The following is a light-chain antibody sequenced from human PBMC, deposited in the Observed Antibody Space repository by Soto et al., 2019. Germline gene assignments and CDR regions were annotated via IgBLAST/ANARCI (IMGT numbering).Light chain of an antibody. J-gene: IGKJ5*01. V-gene: IGKV3-11*01. CDR1: QSVSSY. Sequence: EIVLTQSPATLSLSPGERATLSCSASQSVSSYLAWYQQKPGPAPRLLIYDASNRATGIPARFSGSGSGTDVTLTITSLEPADFAVYYCQQRSNWPPITFGQGTRLEIK. CDR2: DAS. CDR3: QQRSNWPPIT.